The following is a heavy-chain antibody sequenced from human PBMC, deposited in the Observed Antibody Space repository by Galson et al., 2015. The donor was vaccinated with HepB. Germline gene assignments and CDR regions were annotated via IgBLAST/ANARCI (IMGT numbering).Heavy chain of an antibody. D-gene: IGHD4-23*01. CDR1: GFTFSSYS. V-gene: IGHV3-21*01. Sequence: SLRLSCAASGFTFSSYSMNWVRQAPGKGLEWVSSISSSSSYIYYADSVKGRFTISRDNAKNSLYLQMNSLRAEDTAVYYCARGGSDGGEIDYWGQGTLVTVSP. CDR2: ISSSSSYI. CDR3: ARGGSDGGEIDY. J-gene: IGHJ4*02.